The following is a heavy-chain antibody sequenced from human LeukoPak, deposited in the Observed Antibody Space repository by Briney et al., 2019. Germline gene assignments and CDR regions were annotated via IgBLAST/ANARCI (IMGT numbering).Heavy chain of an antibody. D-gene: IGHD3-22*01. V-gene: IGHV3-74*01. Sequence: TGGSLRLSCAASGFAFGSHWMHWVRQAPGKGLVWVARIESDASNTRYADSVKGRYTISRDNANKTLYLQMNSLRAEDTAVYYCAKALYDTDAFDIWGQGTMVTVSS. CDR1: GFAFGSHW. CDR2: IESDASNT. J-gene: IGHJ3*02. CDR3: AKALYDTDAFDI.